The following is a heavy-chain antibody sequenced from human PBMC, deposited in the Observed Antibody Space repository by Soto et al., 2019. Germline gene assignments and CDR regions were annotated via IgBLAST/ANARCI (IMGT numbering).Heavy chain of an antibody. V-gene: IGHV3-30-3*01. CDR1: GFTFSNNA. CDR2: ISYDGSKK. J-gene: IGHJ6*02. Sequence: QVQLVESGGGVVQPGRSLRLSCAASGFTFSNNAMDWVRQAPGKGLEWVAVISYDGSKKYIAESVKGRFTISRDNSKNPLCRRMNSLRAVDTAVYYCARGTKTSAFSGMDVWGQGTTVTVSS. CDR3: ARGTKTSAFSGMDV. D-gene: IGHD1-1*01.